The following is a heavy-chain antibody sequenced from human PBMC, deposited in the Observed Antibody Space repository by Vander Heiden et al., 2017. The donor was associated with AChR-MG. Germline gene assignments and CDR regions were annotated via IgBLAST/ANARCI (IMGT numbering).Heavy chain of an antibody. Sequence: QVQLVQSGPEVKKPGASLKVSCKTSGYSFPSFGIHWVRQAPGQGLEWMGWIVSYNGDTYYAQNLQDRVTLTTDPSTATAYMELRNLTLDDTAVYYCARHARPSTTILNWFDPWGQGTLVTVSS. CDR1: GYSFPSFG. CDR3: ARHARPSTTILNWFDP. D-gene: IGHD3-3*01. V-gene: IGHV1-18*01. CDR2: IVSYNGDT. J-gene: IGHJ5*02.